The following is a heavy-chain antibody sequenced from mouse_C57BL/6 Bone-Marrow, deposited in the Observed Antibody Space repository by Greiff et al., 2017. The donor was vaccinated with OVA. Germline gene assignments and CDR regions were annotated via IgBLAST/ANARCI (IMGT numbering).Heavy chain of an antibody. V-gene: IGHV1-82*01. CDR2: IYPGDGDT. Sequence: VKLMESGPELVKPGASVKISCKASGYAFSSSWMTWVKQRPGKGLEWIGRIYPGDGDTNYNGTFKGKATLTADKSSSTAYMQLSSLTSEDSAVYIWARHEDGYYASYFDYRGQGTTLTVSS. J-gene: IGHJ2*01. CDR3: ARHEDGYYASYFDY. D-gene: IGHD2-3*01. CDR1: GYAFSSSW.